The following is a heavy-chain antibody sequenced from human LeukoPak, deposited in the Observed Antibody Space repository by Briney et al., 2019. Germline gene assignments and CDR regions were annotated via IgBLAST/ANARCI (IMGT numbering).Heavy chain of an antibody. V-gene: IGHV3-9*01. CDR2: ISWNSGSI. Sequence: GRSLRLSCAASGFTFDDYAMHWVRQAPGKGLEWVSGISWNSGSIGYADSVKGRFTISRDNAKNSLYLQMNSLRAEDTALYYCAKGRQWLVLNWFDPWGQGTLVTVSP. D-gene: IGHD6-19*01. J-gene: IGHJ5*02. CDR3: AKGRQWLVLNWFDP. CDR1: GFTFDDYA.